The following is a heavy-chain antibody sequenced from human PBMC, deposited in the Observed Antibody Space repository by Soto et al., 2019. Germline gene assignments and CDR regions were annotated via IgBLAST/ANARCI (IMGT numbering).Heavy chain of an antibody. V-gene: IGHV3-74*01. CDR3: ARGGTVTTRWGLFDY. J-gene: IGHJ4*02. Sequence: EVPLVESGGGLVQPGGSLRLSCAASGFTFSSFWMHWVRQTPGKGPVWASRISTDGSSTGYADSVKGRFTISRDSAKNTLYLQMDSLRAEDTAIYYCARGGTVTTRWGLFDYLGQGTLVTVSS. CDR1: GFTFSSFW. CDR2: ISTDGSST. D-gene: IGHD4-17*01.